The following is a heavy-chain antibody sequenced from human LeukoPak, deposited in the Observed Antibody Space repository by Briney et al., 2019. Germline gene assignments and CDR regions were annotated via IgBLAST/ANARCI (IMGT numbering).Heavy chain of an antibody. CDR1: GFTFSSYS. CDR2: ISSSSSYI. Sequence: PGGSLRLSCAASGFTFSSYSMNWVRQAPGKGLEWVSSISSSSSYIYYADSVKGRFTISRDNSKNTLYLQMNSLRAEDTAVYYCAKQGSPDYYYYGMDVWGQGTTVTVSS. J-gene: IGHJ6*02. CDR3: AKQGSPDYYYYGMDV. V-gene: IGHV3-21*04.